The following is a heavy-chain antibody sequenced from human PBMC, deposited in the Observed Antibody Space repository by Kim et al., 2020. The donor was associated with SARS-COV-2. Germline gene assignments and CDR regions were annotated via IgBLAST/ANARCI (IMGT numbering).Heavy chain of an antibody. D-gene: IGHD2-15*01. V-gene: IGHV3-23*01. CDR3: AKDSSKYCSGGSCYSGVY. J-gene: IGHJ4*02. Sequence: KGRFTISRDNSKNTLYLQMNSLRAEDTAVYYCAKDSSKYCSGGSCYSGVYWGQGTLVTVSS.